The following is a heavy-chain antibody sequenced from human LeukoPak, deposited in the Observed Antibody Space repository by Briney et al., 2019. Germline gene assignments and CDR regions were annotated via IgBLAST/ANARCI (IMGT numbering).Heavy chain of an antibody. V-gene: IGHV3-21*01. CDR2: IDTSSTYI. CDR1: GFTLTNNN. J-gene: IGHJ3*01. D-gene: IGHD6-13*01. CDR3: ARDRYTSSWRDAFDV. Sequence: NTGGSLRLSCAASGFTLTNNNMNWVRQAPGKGLEWVSSIDTSSTYIYFADSVKGRFTIFRDNAQNSLYLQMNSLRAEDTAVYYCARDRYTSSWRDAFDVWGQGTMVTVSS.